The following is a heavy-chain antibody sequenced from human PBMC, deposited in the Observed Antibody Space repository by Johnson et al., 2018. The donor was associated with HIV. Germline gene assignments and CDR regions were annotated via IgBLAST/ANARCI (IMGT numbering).Heavy chain of an antibody. Sequence: QVQLVESGGGVVQPGGSLRLSCAASGFTFSSYGMHWVRQAPGKGLEWVAFIRYDGSNKYYGDSVKGRFTISRDNSKNTFYLQMNSLRAEDMAVYYCATRDPTYRPGVSDIWGQGTMVTVSS. CDR2: IRYDGSNK. CDR3: ATRDPTYRPGVSDI. D-gene: IGHD2-2*02. J-gene: IGHJ3*02. CDR1: GFTFSSYG. V-gene: IGHV3-30*02.